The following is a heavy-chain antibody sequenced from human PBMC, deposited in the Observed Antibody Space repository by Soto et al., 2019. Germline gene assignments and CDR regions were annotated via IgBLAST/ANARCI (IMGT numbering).Heavy chain of an antibody. CDR3: ERLGHHGH. CDR2: VIPILGTA. J-gene: IGHJ4*02. Sequence: QVQLVQSGAEVKKPGSSVKVSCPASGGSLRNSVISWVRQAPAQRLEWMGGVIPILGTANYAQKFQGRVTMTADEATSTAYMDLISLSTDDTAVYYCERLGHHGHWGPGTLVIVSS. CDR1: GGSLRNSV. V-gene: IGHV1-69*01.